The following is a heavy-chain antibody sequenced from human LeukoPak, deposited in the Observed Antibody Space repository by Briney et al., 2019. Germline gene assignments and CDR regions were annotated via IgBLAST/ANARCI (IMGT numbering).Heavy chain of an antibody. CDR1: GYTFTGYY. V-gene: IGHV1-2*04. D-gene: IGHD6-13*01. CDR2: INPNSGGT. J-gene: IGHJ4*02. CDR3: ASHYGIAAAPGVY. Sequence: ASVRVSCKASGYTFTGYYMHWVRQAPGQGLEWMGWINPNSGGTNYAQKFQGWVTMTRDTSISTAYMELSRLRSDDTAVYYCASHYGIAAAPGVYWGQGTLVTVSS.